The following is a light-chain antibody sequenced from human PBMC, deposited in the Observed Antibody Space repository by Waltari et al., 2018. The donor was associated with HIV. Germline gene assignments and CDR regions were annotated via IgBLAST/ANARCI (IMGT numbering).Light chain of an antibody. CDR2: SNN. Sequence: QSVLTQPPSVSGTPGQRVTISRSGRRSNIGSNDVTWYQQLPGTAPKLLIYSNNQRPSGVPDRFSGSKSGTSASLAISGLQSEDEADYYCAVWDDNVNGLFGGGTKLTVL. J-gene: IGLJ2*01. CDR1: RSNIGSND. V-gene: IGLV1-44*01. CDR3: AVWDDNVNGL.